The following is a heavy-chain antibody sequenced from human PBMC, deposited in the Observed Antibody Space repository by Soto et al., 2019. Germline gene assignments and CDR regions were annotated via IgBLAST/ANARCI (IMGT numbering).Heavy chain of an antibody. CDR3: ARPSGFQWYYHYMDV. CDR2: MNPNSGNT. V-gene: IGHV1-8*01. D-gene: IGHD6-19*01. J-gene: IGHJ6*03. CDR1: GYTFTSYD. Sequence: ASVKVSCKASGYTFTSYDINWVRQATGQGLEWMGWMNPNSGNTGYAQKFQGRVTMTRNTSISTAYMELSSLRSEGTAVYYCARPSGFQWYYHYMDVWGKGTTVTVSS.